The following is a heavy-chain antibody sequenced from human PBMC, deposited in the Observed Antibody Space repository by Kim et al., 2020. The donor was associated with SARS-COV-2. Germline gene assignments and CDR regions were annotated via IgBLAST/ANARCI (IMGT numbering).Heavy chain of an antibody. V-gene: IGHV5-51*01. J-gene: IGHJ4*02. CDR3: ASGTGTTGKTLDY. Sequence: YSPSLQGQVTISADKAISTAYLQWSSLKASDTAMYYCASGTGTTGKTLDYWGQGTLVTVSS. D-gene: IGHD1-7*01.